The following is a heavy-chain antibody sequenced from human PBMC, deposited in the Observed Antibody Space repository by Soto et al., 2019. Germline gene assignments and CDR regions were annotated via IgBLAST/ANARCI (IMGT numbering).Heavy chain of an antibody. J-gene: IGHJ6*02. V-gene: IGHV6-1*01. Sequence: PSQTLSLTCAISGDSVSSNSAAWNWIRQSPSRGLEWLGRTYYRSKWYNDYAVSVKSRITINPDTSKNQFSLQLNSVTPEDTAVYYCARDAGPDLYRAAAGIYYYYGMDVWGQGTTVTVSS. CDR3: ARDAGPDLYRAAAGIYYYYGMDV. CDR1: GDSVSSNSAA. D-gene: IGHD6-13*01. CDR2: TYYRSKWYN.